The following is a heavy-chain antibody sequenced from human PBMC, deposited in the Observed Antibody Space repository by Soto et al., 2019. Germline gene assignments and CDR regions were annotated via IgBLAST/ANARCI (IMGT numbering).Heavy chain of an antibody. V-gene: IGHV4-39*01. CDR2: IFHGGST. J-gene: IGHJ6*02. Sequence: SETLSLTCTVSGASLSSISYYWGWIRQPPGKGLEWIGYIFHGGSTYYNPSLRSRVTISVDRSRTQFSLKLSSVTAADTAVYYCAVDPAGYYYYGMDVWGQGTTVTVSS. CDR1: GASLSSISYY. CDR3: AVDPAGYYYYGMDV. D-gene: IGHD2-15*01.